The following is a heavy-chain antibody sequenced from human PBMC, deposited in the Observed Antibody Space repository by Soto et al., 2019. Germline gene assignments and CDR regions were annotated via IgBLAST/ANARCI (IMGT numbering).Heavy chain of an antibody. D-gene: IGHD3-10*01. Sequence: QAQLVQSGAEVKKPGASVKVSCKASGYTFTGAYIHWVRQAPGQGLEWMGCINPNSGGTEFAQKFRGGATETGDTFITTVYRKMNRRRWEDTGVYYWARDSTTRSYGVHVGGKGPAVTVSS. CDR2: INPNSGGT. CDR1: GYTFTGAY. CDR3: ARDSTTRSYGVHV. J-gene: IGHJ6*04. V-gene: IGHV1-2*02.